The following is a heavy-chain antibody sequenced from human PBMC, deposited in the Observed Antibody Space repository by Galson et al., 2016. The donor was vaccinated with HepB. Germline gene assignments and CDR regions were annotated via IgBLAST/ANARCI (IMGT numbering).Heavy chain of an antibody. CDR3: ARDSRRKPYSSSQGGLLDY. Sequence: SLRLSCAASGFTFSSYWMSWVRQAPGKGLEWVANIKQDGSEKYYVDSVKGRFTISRDNAKNSLFLQMNSLRAEDTAVYDCARDSRRKPYSSSQGGLLDYWGQGTLVTVSS. CDR2: IKQDGSEK. D-gene: IGHD6-13*01. J-gene: IGHJ4*02. V-gene: IGHV3-7*01. CDR1: GFTFSSYW.